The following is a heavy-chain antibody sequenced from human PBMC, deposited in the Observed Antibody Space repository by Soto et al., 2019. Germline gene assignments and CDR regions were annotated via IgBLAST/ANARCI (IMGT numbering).Heavy chain of an antibody. CDR3: ARGRGLKWWELLYAFDI. D-gene: IGHD2-15*01. V-gene: IGHV4-34*01. J-gene: IGHJ3*02. CDR1: GGSFSGYY. Sequence: PSETLSLTCAVYGGSFSGYYWSWIRQPPGKGLEWIGEINHSGSTNHNPSLKSRVTISVDTSKNQFSLKLSSVTAADTAVYYCARGRGLKWWELLYAFDIWGQGTMVTVSS. CDR2: INHSGST.